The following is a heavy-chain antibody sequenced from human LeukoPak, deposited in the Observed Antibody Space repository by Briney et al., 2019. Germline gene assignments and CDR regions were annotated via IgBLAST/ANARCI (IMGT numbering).Heavy chain of an antibody. D-gene: IGHD6-19*01. J-gene: IGHJ4*02. Sequence: PSETLSLTCTVSGGSISGYYWSWIRQPPGKGLECIGYISYSGSTYYNASLKSRLNISVDTSKNQFSLKLNSVTAADTAVYYCARLIAVAGTLSFFDSWGQGILVTVSS. CDR1: GGSISGYY. V-gene: IGHV4-59*08. CDR3: ARLIAVAGTLSFFDS. CDR2: ISYSGST.